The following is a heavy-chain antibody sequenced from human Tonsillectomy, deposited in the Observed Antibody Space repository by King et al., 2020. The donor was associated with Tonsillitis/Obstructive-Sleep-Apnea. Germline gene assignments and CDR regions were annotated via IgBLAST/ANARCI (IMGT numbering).Heavy chain of an antibody. Sequence: EVQLVESGGGSVQPGGSLRLSCAASGFTFSTYWMHWVRQVPGKGLVWVSRINFDGSSTSYADSVKGRLTISRDNAKNTLFLQMNSLRAEDTAVYYCARDPGRAVINRRTFSYYMDVWGKGTTVTVSS. D-gene: IGHD1-14*01. J-gene: IGHJ6*03. V-gene: IGHV3-74*01. CDR2: INFDGSST. CDR3: ARDPGRAVINRRTFSYYMDV. CDR1: GFTFSTYW.